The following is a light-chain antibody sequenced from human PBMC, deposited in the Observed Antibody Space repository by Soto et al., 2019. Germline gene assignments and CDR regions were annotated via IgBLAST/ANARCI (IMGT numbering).Light chain of an antibody. CDR1: QSVSSSY. Sequence: EIVLTQSPGALSLSPGERATLSCRASQSVSSSYLAWYQQKPGQAPRLLIYGASNRATGIPDRFSGSGSGTDFTLTISRQEPEDFAVYYCQQYGSSGTFGQGTKVDIK. J-gene: IGKJ1*01. CDR2: GAS. CDR3: QQYGSSGT. V-gene: IGKV3-20*01.